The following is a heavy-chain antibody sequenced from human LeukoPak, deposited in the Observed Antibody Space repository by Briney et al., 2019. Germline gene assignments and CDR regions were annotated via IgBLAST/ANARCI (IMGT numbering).Heavy chain of an antibody. D-gene: IGHD6-13*01. Sequence: SETLSLTCTVSGGSISSYYWSWIRQPPGKGLEWIGYIYYSGSTNYNPSLKSRVTMSVDTSKNQFSLKLTSVTAADTAVYYCAREERLYSSSWYPRPYYYYMDVWGKGTTVTISS. CDR3: AREERLYSSSWYPRPYYYYMDV. V-gene: IGHV4-59*12. CDR2: IYYSGST. CDR1: GGSISSYY. J-gene: IGHJ6*03.